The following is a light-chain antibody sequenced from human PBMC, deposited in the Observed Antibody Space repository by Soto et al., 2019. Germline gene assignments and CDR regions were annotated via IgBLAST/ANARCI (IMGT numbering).Light chain of an antibody. CDR3: QQLHSYPVT. CDR2: ATS. CDR1: QDINKY. J-gene: IGKJ5*01. V-gene: IGKV1-39*01. Sequence: DIQMTQSPSSLSAAVGDSVTITCRASQDINKYLNWYHQTPGKAPKLLVFATSTLHNGVPSRFSGSRSGTDFSLTITSLQPEDFATYYCQQLHSYPVTFGHGTRLEIK.